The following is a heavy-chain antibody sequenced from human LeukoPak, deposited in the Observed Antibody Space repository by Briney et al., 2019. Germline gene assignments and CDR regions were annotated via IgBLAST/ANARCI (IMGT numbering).Heavy chain of an antibody. V-gene: IGHV3-21*04. D-gene: IGHD6-19*01. CDR1: GFTFSSYS. Sequence: PGGSLRLSCAASGFTFSSYSMNWVRQAPGKGLEWVSSISSSSSYIYYADSVKGRFTISRDNAKNSLYLQMNSLRAEDTAVYYCAKNLRKQWLPRGWFDPWGQGTLVTVSS. CDR2: ISSSSSYI. J-gene: IGHJ5*02. CDR3: AKNLRKQWLPRGWFDP.